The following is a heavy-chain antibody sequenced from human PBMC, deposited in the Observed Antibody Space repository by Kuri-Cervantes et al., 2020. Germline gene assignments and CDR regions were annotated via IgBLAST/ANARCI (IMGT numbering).Heavy chain of an antibody. D-gene: IGHD5-12*01. CDR1: GFSFDEYA. J-gene: IGHJ6*03. Sequence: SLKISCAASGFSFDEYAMFWVRQAPGKGLEWVSGISWNSGSTAYADSVKGRFTISRDKRTRSLFLDMNSLTAEDTALYYCAKDVGDVVLATSYYSYMDVWGKGTKVTVSS. V-gene: IGHV3-9*01. CDR2: ISWNSGST. CDR3: AKDVGDVVLATSYYSYMDV.